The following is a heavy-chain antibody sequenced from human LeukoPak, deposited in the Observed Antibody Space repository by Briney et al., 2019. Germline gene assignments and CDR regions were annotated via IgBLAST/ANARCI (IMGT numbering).Heavy chain of an antibody. CDR2: ISSSSSTI. D-gene: IGHD3-3*02. V-gene: IGHV3-48*04. Sequence: GGSLRLSCAASRFTFSSYSMNWVRQAPGKGLEWVSYISSSSSTIYYADSVKGRSTISRDNAKNSLYLQMNSLRAEDTAVYYCARDRAYLGHDAFDIWGQGTMVTVSS. CDR1: RFTFSSYS. J-gene: IGHJ3*02. CDR3: ARDRAYLGHDAFDI.